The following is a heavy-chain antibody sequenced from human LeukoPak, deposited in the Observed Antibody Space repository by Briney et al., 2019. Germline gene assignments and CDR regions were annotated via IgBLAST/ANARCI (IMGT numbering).Heavy chain of an antibody. V-gene: IGHV4-59*01. CDR3: ARSVAAAGTARFDY. J-gene: IGHJ4*02. CDR2: IYYSGST. Sequence: PSETLSLTCTVAGGSISSYYWRWIRKPPGKGLELSGYIYYSGSTNYNPSLKSRVTISVDTSKNQFSLKLSSVTAADTAVYYCARSVAAAGTARFDYWGQGTLVSVSS. D-gene: IGHD6-13*01. CDR1: GGSISSYY.